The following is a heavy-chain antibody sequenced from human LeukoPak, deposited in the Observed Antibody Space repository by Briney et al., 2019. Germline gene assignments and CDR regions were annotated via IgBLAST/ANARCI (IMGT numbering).Heavy chain of an antibody. CDR3: ARSAYYDRSGYYHDY. CDR1: GFTFSRYW. D-gene: IGHD3-22*01. Sequence: GGSLRLSCAASGFTFSRYWIHWVRQAPGKGLVWVSPINTDGSSTTYADSVKGRFTISRDNAKNTLYLQMNSLRAEDTAVYYCARSAYYDRSGYYHDYWGQGTLVTVSS. J-gene: IGHJ4*01. V-gene: IGHV3-74*01. CDR2: INTDGSST.